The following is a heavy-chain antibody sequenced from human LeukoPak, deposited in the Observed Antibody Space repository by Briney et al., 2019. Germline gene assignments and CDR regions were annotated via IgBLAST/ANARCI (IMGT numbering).Heavy chain of an antibody. D-gene: IGHD3-9*01. CDR2: ISGSGVTT. Sequence: GGSLRLSCAASGFTFTSYAMSWVRQAPGKGLEWVSAISGSGVTTYYADSVKGRFTISRDNSKNTLYLQMNSLRAEDTAVYYCARVRVDPDILTGYYSPIDYWGQGTLVTVSS. CDR1: GFTFTSYA. J-gene: IGHJ4*02. CDR3: ARVRVDPDILTGYYSPIDY. V-gene: IGHV3-23*01.